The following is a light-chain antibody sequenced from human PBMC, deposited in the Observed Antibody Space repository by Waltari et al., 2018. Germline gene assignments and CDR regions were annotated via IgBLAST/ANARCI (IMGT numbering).Light chain of an antibody. CDR1: QSVLYSSNHKKY. J-gene: IGKJ1*01. V-gene: IGKV4-1*01. Sequence: DIVMNQSPDSLAVSLGERATINCKSSQSVLYSSNHKKYVALDQQKPGQPPKLLISWEATRESGVPDRFSGSGSGTDFTLTISSLQAADVAVYYCQQYYSTPPTFGQGTKVEIK. CDR3: QQYYSTPPT. CDR2: WEA.